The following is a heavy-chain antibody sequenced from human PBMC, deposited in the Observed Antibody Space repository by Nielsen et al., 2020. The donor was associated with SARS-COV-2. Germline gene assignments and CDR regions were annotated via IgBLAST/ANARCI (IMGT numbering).Heavy chain of an antibody. V-gene: IGHV4-30-4*01. J-gene: IGHJ4*02. CDR3: ARAGIVYDPTLNY. Sequence: SETLSLTCTVSGGSISSGDYYWSWIRQPPGKGLEWIGYIYYSGSTHYNPSLKSRVTISVDTSKNQFSLKLSSVTAADTALYYCARAGIVYDPTLNYWGQGTLVTVSS. D-gene: IGHD5/OR15-5a*01. CDR2: IYYSGST. CDR1: GGSISSGDYY.